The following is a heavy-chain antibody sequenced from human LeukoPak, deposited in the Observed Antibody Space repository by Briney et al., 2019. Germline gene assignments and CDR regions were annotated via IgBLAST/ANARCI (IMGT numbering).Heavy chain of an antibody. Sequence: SVKVSCKASGYTFITYGISWVRQAPGQGLEWMGWINTYNGNTNYAQNLQGRLTMTADTSTSTAYMELRSLRSDDTAVYYCARAKSDDFWGQGTLVTVSS. V-gene: IGHV1-18*01. CDR3: ARAKSDDF. CDR2: INTYNGNT. J-gene: IGHJ4*02. D-gene: IGHD4/OR15-4a*01. CDR1: GYTFITYG.